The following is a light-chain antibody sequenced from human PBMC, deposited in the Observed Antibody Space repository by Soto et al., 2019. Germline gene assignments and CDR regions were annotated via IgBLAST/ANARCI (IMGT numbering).Light chain of an antibody. Sequence: DIVMTQSPLSLPVTPGEPASISCRSSQSLLHSNGYNYLDWYLQKPGQSPQLLIYLGSNRASGVPDRFSGSGPGTGFTLKISRVEAEDVGVYYCMPALQTPGLTFGGGTKVEIK. CDR3: MPALQTPGLT. CDR2: LGS. J-gene: IGKJ4*01. CDR1: QSLLHSNGYNY. V-gene: IGKV2-28*01.